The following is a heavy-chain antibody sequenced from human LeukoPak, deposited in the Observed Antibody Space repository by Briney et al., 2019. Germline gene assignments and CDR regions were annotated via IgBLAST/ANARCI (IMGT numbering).Heavy chain of an antibody. Sequence: SETLSLTCTVSGGSISSGGYYWSWIRQHPGKGLEWIGYIYYSGSTYYNPSLKSRVTISVDTSKNQFSLKLSSVTAADTAVYYCARGYSAAGTNWFDPWGQGTLVTVSS. CDR2: IYYSGST. CDR3: ARGYSAAGTNWFDP. V-gene: IGHV4-31*03. CDR1: GGSISSGGYY. D-gene: IGHD6-13*01. J-gene: IGHJ5*02.